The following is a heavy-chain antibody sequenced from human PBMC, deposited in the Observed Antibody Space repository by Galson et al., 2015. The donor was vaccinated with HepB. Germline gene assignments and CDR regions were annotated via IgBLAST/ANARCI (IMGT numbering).Heavy chain of an antibody. D-gene: IGHD6-19*01. J-gene: IGHJ4*02. CDR1: GFTFSSYA. V-gene: IGHV3-23*01. CDR3: AKVRRRGIIAVAGTSEYYFDY. Sequence: SLRLSCAASGFTFSSYAMSWVRQAPGKGLEWVSAISGSGGSTYYADSVKGRFTISRDNSKNTLYLQMNSLRAEDTAVYYCAKVRRRGIIAVAGTSEYYFDYWGQGTLVTVSS. CDR2: ISGSGGST.